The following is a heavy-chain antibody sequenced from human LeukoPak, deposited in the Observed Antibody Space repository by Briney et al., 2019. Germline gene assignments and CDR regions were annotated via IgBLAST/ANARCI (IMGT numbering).Heavy chain of an antibody. J-gene: IGHJ4*02. D-gene: IGHD5-18*01. CDR1: GFTFSSYA. CDR2: ISGSGGGT. CDR3: AKGILRIQLWFCDY. Sequence: GGSLRLSCAASGFTFSSYAMNWVRQAPGKGLEWVSAISGSGGGTYYADSVKGRFTISRDNSKNTLYLQMNSLRAEDTAVYYCAKGILRIQLWFCDYWGQGTLVTVSS. V-gene: IGHV3-23*01.